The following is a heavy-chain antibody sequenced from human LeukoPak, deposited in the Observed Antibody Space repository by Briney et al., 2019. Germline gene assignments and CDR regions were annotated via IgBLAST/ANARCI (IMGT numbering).Heavy chain of an antibody. CDR2: IYYSGST. V-gene: IGHV4-30-4*01. Sequence: PLQTLSLTCTVSGGSISSGDYYWSWIRQPPGKGLEWIGYIYYSGSTYYNPSLKSRVTISLDTSKNQFSLKLSSVTAADTAVYYCVRDYDSSGSFDYWGQGTLVTVSS. CDR3: VRDYDSSGSFDY. J-gene: IGHJ4*02. CDR1: GGSISSGDYY. D-gene: IGHD3-22*01.